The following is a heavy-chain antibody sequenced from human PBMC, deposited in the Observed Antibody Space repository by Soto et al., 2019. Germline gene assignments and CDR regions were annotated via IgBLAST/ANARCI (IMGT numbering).Heavy chain of an antibody. V-gene: IGHV1-69*13. CDR1: GGTFSSYA. CDR3: ARNSPAITMVRGVRYGMDV. CDR2: IIPIFGTA. J-gene: IGHJ6*02. Sequence: GASVKVSCKASGGTFSSYAISWVRQAPGQGLEWMGGIIPIFGTANYAQKFQGRVTITADESTGTAYMELSSLRSEDTAVYYCARNSPAITMVRGVRYGMDVWGQGTTVTVSS. D-gene: IGHD3-10*01.